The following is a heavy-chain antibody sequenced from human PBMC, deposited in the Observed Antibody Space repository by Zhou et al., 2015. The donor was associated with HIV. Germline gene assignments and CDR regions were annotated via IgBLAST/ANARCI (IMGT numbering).Heavy chain of an antibody. CDR3: ARGITMITFGGVIVNSYYMDV. CDR1: GGTFSSYA. D-gene: IGHD3-16*02. V-gene: IGHV1-69*01. CDR2: IIPIFGTA. Sequence: QVQLVQSGAEVKKPGSSVKVSCKASGGTFSSYAISWVRQAPGQGLEWMGGIIPIFGTANYAQKFQGRVTITADESTSTAYMELSSLRSEDTAVYYCARGITMITFGGVIVNSYYMDVWGKGTTVTVSS. J-gene: IGHJ6*03.